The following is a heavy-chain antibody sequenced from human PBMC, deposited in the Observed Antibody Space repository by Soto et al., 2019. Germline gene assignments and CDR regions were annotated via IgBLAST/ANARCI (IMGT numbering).Heavy chain of an antibody. V-gene: IGHV4-59*08. CDR2: IYYSGST. J-gene: IGHJ6*02. CDR3: ARPLLGYCSGGSCYSAVDYYYYGMDV. Sequence: PSETLSLTCTVSGGSISSYYWSWIRQPPGKGLEWIGYIYYSGSTNYNPSLKSRVTISVDTSKNQFSLKLSSVTAADTAVYYCARPLLGYCSGGSCYSAVDYYYYGMDVWGQGTTVTVSS. CDR1: GGSISSYY. D-gene: IGHD2-15*01.